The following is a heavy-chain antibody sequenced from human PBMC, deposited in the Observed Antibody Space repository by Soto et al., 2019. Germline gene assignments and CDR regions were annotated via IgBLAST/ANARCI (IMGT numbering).Heavy chain of an antibody. V-gene: IGHV3-49*03. CDR1: GFTFGDYA. CDR2: IRSKAYGGTT. Sequence: GGSLRLSCTASGFTFGDYAMSWFRQAPGKGLEWVGFIRSKAYGGTTEYAASGKGRFTISRDDSKSIAYLQMNSLKTEDTAVYYCTRDIYKTRYCSGGSCLEYYMDVWGKGTTVTVSS. CDR3: TRDIYKTRYCSGGSCLEYYMDV. J-gene: IGHJ6*03. D-gene: IGHD2-15*01.